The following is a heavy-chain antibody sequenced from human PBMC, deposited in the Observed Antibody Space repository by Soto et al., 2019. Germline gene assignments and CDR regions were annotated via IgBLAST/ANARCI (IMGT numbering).Heavy chain of an antibody. J-gene: IGHJ6*02. CDR2: IYYSGST. CDR3: SRDRSSSRPLWYYSGMYV. CDR1: GGSISSGGYY. V-gene: IGHV4-31*03. Sequence: SETLSLTCTVSGGSISSGGYYWSWIRQHPGKGLEWIGYIYYSGSTYYNPSLKSRVTISVDPSKNQFSLKLSSVTAAATAVYYCSRDRSSSRPLWYYSGMYVWGQGTTVTVSS. D-gene: IGHD6-6*01.